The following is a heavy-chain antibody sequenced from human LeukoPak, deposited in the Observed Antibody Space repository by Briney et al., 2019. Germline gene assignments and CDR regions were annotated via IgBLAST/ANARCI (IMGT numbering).Heavy chain of an antibody. Sequence: GGSLRLSCAASGFTFSSYSMNWVRQAPGQGLEWVSSISSSSSYIYYADSVKGRFTISRDNAKNSLYLQMNSLRAEDTAVYYCASITIFGVAFDYWGQGTLVTVSS. CDR1: GFTFSSYS. V-gene: IGHV3-21*01. J-gene: IGHJ4*02. CDR3: ASITIFGVAFDY. CDR2: ISSSSSYI. D-gene: IGHD3-3*01.